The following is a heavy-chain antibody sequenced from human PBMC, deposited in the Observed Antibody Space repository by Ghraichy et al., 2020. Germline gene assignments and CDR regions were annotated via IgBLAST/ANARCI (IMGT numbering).Heavy chain of an antibody. D-gene: IGHD3-3*01. CDR1: GGSISSYY. J-gene: IGHJ4*02. V-gene: IGHV4-59*01. CDR2: IYYSGST. CDR3: AGFGGITIFGVVDY. Sequence: SQTLSLTCTVSGGSISSYYWSWIRQPPGKGLEWIGYIYYSGSTNYNPSLKSRVTISVDTSKNQFSLKLSSVTAADTAVYYCAGFGGITIFGVVDYWGQGTLVTVSS.